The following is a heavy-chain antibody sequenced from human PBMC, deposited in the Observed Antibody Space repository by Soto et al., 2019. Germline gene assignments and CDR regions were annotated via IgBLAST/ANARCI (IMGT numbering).Heavy chain of an antibody. CDR1: GFTFSSYG. CDR3: ARDPMVRGVIISDAFDI. Sequence: QVQLVESGGGVVQPGRSLRLSCAASGFTFSSYGMHWVRQAPGKGLEWVAVIWYDGSNKYYADSVKGRFTISRDNSKNTLYLQMNSLRAEDTAVYYCARDPMVRGVIISDAFDIWGQGTMVTVSS. D-gene: IGHD3-10*01. CDR2: IWYDGSNK. J-gene: IGHJ3*02. V-gene: IGHV3-33*01.